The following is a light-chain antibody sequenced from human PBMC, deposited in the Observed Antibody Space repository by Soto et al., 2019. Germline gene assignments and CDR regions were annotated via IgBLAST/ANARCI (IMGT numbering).Light chain of an antibody. V-gene: IGKV3-11*01. CDR2: DAS. CDR1: QSVSSY. CDR3: QQRSNWLTWT. J-gene: IGKJ1*01. Sequence: EIVLTQSPATLSLSPGERATLSCRASQSVSSYLAWYQQKPGQAPRLLIYDASNRATGIPARFRGSGSGTDFTLTISSLEPEDFAVYYFQQRSNWLTWTFGQGTKVEIK.